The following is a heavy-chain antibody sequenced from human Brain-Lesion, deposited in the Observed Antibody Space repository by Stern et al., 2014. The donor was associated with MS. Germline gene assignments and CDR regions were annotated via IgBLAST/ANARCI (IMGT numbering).Heavy chain of an antibody. CDR1: GFNLSSYA. CDR2: ISSSSTYM. V-gene: IGHV3-21*01. J-gene: IGHJ5*02. CDR3: ASSIVVVPAAENKGFDP. Sequence: DQLVESGGGLVKPGGSLRLSCAASGFNLSSYAMNWVRQAPGKGLEWVSSISSSSTYMSHADSVKGRFTISRDNAKNSLYLQMKSLRAEDTGVYYCASSIVVVPAAENKGFDPWGQGTLVTVSS. D-gene: IGHD2-2*01.